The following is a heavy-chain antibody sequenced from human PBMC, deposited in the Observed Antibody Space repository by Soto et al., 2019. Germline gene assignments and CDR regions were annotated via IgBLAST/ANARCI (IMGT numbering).Heavy chain of an antibody. CDR2: NSGSGGST. CDR3: ATVSNVYGDAFDY. D-gene: IGHD3-10*01. Sequence: PGGSLRLSCAASGFTFSSYAMSWVRQAPGKGLEWVSANSGSGGSTYYADSVKGRFTISRDNSKDTLYLQMNSLRVDDTAVYYCATVSNVYGDAFDYWGQGALVTVSS. V-gene: IGHV3-23*01. J-gene: IGHJ4*02. CDR1: GFTFSSYA.